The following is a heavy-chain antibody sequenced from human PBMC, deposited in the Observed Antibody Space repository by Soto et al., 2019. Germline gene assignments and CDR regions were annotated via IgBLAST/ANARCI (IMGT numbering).Heavy chain of an antibody. J-gene: IGHJ6*02. Sequence: QVQLVQSGAEVKKPGASVKVSCKASGYTFTSYGISWVRQAPGQGLEWMGWISAYNGNTNYAQKLQGRVTMTTDTATSTAYMELRSLRSDDTAVYYCASGSEQLGYYYYGMDVWGQGTTVTVAS. D-gene: IGHD6-13*01. CDR1: GYTFTSYG. V-gene: IGHV1-18*04. CDR3: ASGSEQLGYYYYGMDV. CDR2: ISAYNGNT.